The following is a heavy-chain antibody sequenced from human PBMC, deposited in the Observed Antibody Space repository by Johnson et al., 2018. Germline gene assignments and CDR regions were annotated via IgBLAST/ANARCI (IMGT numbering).Heavy chain of an antibody. CDR1: GFTFDDYA. Sequence: VRLGQSGGGLVQPGRSLRLWCAASGFTFDDYAMHWVRQAPGKGLEWVSGIRWNSANVAYADFVKGRFTISSDNAKHSLYLQMNILRVEDTALYYCAKDVMLAYSYDNIDRSAFDMWGQGTMVTVSS. J-gene: IGHJ3*02. V-gene: IGHV3-9*01. CDR3: AKDVMLAYSYDNIDRSAFDM. CDR2: IRWNSANV. D-gene: IGHD3-22*01.